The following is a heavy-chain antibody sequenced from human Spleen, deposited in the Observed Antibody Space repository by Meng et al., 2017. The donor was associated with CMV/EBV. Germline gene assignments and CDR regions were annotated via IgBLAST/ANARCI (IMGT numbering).Heavy chain of an antibody. D-gene: IGHD1-14*01. V-gene: IGHV4-61*03. CDR2: AFHSGTT. J-gene: IGHJ3*02. Sequence: SETLSLTCIVSGASISSGDSYWAWIRQPPGKRLEWIGYAFHSGTTNKNPSLQSRVMISVDTSKNHFSLRLRSVAAADTAVYYCARVALGTSEAFDIWGQGTMVTVSS. CDR3: ARVALGTSEAFDI. CDR1: GASISSGDSY.